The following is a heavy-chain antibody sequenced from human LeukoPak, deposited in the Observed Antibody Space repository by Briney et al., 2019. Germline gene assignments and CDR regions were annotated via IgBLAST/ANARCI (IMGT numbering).Heavy chain of an antibody. Sequence: SQTLSLTCAISGDSVSSNSAAWNWIRQSPSRGLEWLGRTYYRSKWYNDYAVSVKSRITINPDTSKNQFSLQLNSVTPEDTAVYYCARETRSTRGYSGYDIFDYWGQGTLVTVSS. V-gene: IGHV6-1*01. CDR2: TYYRSKWYN. CDR3: ARETRSTRGYSGYDIFDY. D-gene: IGHD5-12*01. J-gene: IGHJ4*02. CDR1: GDSVSSNSAA.